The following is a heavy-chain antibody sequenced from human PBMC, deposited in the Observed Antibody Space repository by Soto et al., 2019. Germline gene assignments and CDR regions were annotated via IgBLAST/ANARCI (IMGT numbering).Heavy chain of an antibody. CDR2: IRYDGSNK. V-gene: IGHV3-33*01. J-gene: IGHJ4*02. Sequence: QVQLVESGGGVVQPGTSLRLFCTASGFTFSSFGMHWVCQAPGRGLEWVSDIRYDGSNKDYADSVKGRFTISRDNSKNTLYLQMNSLRADDTAVYYCARDWINNYFDYWGQGTLVTVSS. CDR1: GFTFSSFG. CDR3: ARDWINNYFDY. D-gene: IGHD2-2*03.